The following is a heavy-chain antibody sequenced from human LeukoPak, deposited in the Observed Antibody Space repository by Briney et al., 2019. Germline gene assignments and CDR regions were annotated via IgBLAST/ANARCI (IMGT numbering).Heavy chain of an antibody. CDR1: GGSISSYY. J-gene: IGHJ4*02. CDR3: ARDRNYGSGKDYFDY. CDR2: MYYSGSI. V-gene: IGHV4-59*01. Sequence: SETLSLICTVSGGSISSYYWSWIRQPPGKGLEWIGHMYYSGSINYNPFLKSRVTISVDTSKKQFSLKLSSVTAADTAVYYCARDRNYGSGKDYFDYWGQGTLVTVSS. D-gene: IGHD3-10*01.